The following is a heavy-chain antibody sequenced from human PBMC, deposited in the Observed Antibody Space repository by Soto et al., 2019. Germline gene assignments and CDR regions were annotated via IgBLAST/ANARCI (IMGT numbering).Heavy chain of an antibody. CDR2: TYYRSKWHY. CDR1: GDTVSSNSAA. Sequence: SQTLSLTCAISGDTVSSNSAAWNWIRQSPSGGLEWLGRTYYRSKWHYDYAVSVKSRITVNPDTSKNQFSLHLSSVTPEDTALYCCARDGGTGDDFWDYWGQGTLVTVSS. V-gene: IGHV6-1*01. CDR3: ARDGGTGDDFWDY. D-gene: IGHD3-3*01. J-gene: IGHJ4*02.